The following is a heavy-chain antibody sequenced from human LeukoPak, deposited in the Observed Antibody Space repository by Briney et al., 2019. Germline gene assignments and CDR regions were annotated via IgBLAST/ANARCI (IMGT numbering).Heavy chain of an antibody. CDR2: IYYSGST. CDR1: GGSISSYY. CDR3: ARGMYYYDSSGYRTQGAFDI. D-gene: IGHD3-22*01. V-gene: IGHV4-59*01. J-gene: IGHJ3*02. Sequence: SETLSLTCTVSGGSISSYYWSWIRQPPGKGLEWIGYIYYSGSTNYNPSLKSRVTISVDTSKNQFPLKLSSVTAADTAVYYCARGMYYYDSSGYRTQGAFDIWGQGTMVTVSS.